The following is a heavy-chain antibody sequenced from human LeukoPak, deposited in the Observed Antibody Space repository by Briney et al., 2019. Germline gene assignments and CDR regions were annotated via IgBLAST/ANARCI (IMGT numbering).Heavy chain of an antibody. CDR3: AMGWYGVDY. J-gene: IGHJ4*02. D-gene: IGHD3-10*01. CDR2: ISSSSSYI. CDR1: GFTFSSYS. V-gene: IGHV3-21*01. Sequence: PGGPLRLSCAASGFTFSSYSMNWVRQAPGKGLEWVSSISSSSSYIYYADSAKGRFTISRDNAMNSLYLQMNSLRAEDTAVYYCAMGWYGVDYWGQGTLVTVSS.